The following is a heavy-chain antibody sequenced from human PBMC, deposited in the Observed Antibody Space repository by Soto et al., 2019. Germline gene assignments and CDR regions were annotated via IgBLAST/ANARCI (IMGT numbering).Heavy chain of an antibody. J-gene: IGHJ6*02. CDR2: ISAYNGNT. CDR1: GYTFTSYG. CDR3: ARDPHIVVVTAMDDHGMDV. V-gene: IGHV1-18*01. D-gene: IGHD2-21*02. Sequence: ASVKVSCKASGYTFTSYGISWVRQAPGQGLEWMGWISAYNGNTNYAQKLQGRVTMTTDTSTSTAYMELRSLRSDDTAVYYCARDPHIVVVTAMDDHGMDVWGQGTTVTVS.